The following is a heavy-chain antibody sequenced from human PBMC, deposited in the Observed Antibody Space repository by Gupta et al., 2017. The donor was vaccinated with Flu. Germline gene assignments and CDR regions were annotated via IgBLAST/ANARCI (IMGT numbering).Heavy chain of an antibody. CDR1: GFSFINYD. J-gene: IGHJ5*02. V-gene: IGHV1-8*01. CDR3: ARTWGGDNRDYPWFDP. D-gene: IGHD1-14*01. Sequence: QVQLVQAGAEVTKPGASVKGSCTASGFSFINYDLIWVRQATGQGPAWMGWMSPDSGRTGYAEKFQGRVTMTRSTSISTAYMELSSLKSEDTAVYYCARTWGGDNRDYPWFDPWGQGTRVTVSS. CDR2: MSPDSGRT.